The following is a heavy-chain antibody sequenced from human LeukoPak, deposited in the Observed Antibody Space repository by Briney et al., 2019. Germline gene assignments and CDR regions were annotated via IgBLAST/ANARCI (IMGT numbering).Heavy chain of an antibody. Sequence: GGPLQISCKGSGYDFTSYWIGWVRQMPGKGLEWMGIIYPGDSDTRYSPSFQGQVTISADKSISTAYLQWSSLKASDTAMYYCARLLSIAAAGTAGFDYWGQGTLVTVSS. J-gene: IGHJ4*02. CDR2: IYPGDSDT. D-gene: IGHD6-13*01. CDR1: GYDFTSYW. V-gene: IGHV5-51*01. CDR3: ARLLSIAAAGTAGFDY.